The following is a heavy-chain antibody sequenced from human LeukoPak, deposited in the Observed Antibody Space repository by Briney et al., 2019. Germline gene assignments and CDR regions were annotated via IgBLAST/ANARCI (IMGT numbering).Heavy chain of an antibody. J-gene: IGHJ6*02. CDR1: VGTFSRYA. CDR2: IIPILGIA. CDR3: ARAGRLVVPAANRPMDV. Sequence: SVKVSCKASVGTFSRYAISWVRQAPGQGREWVGRIIPILGIANYAQKFQGRVTTTADKSTSTAYMEQSSLRSEDTAVYYCARAGRLVVPAANRPMDVWGQGTTVTVSS. D-gene: IGHD2-2*01. V-gene: IGHV1-69*04.